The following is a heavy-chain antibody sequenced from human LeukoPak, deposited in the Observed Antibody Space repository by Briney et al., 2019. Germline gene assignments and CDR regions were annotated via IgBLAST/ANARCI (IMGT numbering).Heavy chain of an antibody. V-gene: IGHV4-39*01. D-gene: IGHD6-25*01. J-gene: IGHJ6*02. Sequence: SETLSLTCTVSGGSISSSSYYWGWIRQPPGKGLEWIGSIYYSGSTYYNPSLKSRVTISVDTSKNQFSLKLSSVTAADTAVYYCARQNPAIPSGSMDAWGQGTTVTVSS. CDR3: ARQNPAIPSGSMDA. CDR1: GGSISSSSYY. CDR2: IYYSGST.